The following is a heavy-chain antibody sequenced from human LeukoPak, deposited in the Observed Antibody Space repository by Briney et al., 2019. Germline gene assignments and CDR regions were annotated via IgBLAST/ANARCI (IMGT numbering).Heavy chain of an antibody. D-gene: IGHD2-15*01. J-gene: IGHJ5*02. Sequence: ASVKVSCKASGYTFTSYYMHWVRQAPGQGLEWMGRIIPILGIANYAQKFQGRVTITADKSTSTAYMELSSLRSEDTAVYYCARDKKRVVVAATAFDPWGQGTLVTVSS. V-gene: IGHV1-69*04. CDR1: GYTFTSYY. CDR2: IIPILGIA. CDR3: ARDKKRVVVAATAFDP.